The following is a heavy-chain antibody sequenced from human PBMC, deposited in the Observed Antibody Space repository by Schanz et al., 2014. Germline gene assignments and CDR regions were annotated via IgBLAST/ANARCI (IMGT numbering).Heavy chain of an antibody. CDR2: NIHVLGVT. D-gene: IGHD3-16*01. Sequence: QVQLVQSGAEVKKPGSSVNVSCEASGGTFRRYTISWLRQAPGQGLEWMGRNIHVLGVTNYAQKFQGRLTITVDQSKTTAFMELSRLTSEDTALYYCARGGVEMATIRDAFDLWGQGTMVTVS. J-gene: IGHJ3*01. CDR1: GGTFRRYT. CDR3: ARGGVEMATIRDAFDL. V-gene: IGHV1-69*02.